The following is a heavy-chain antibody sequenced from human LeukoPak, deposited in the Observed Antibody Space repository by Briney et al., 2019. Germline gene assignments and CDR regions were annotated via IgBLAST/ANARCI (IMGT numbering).Heavy chain of an antibody. CDR1: GYTFTSYA. J-gene: IGHJ4*02. CDR3: ARVKEQWPSYYFDY. CDR2: INAGNGNT. V-gene: IGHV1-3*01. Sequence: GASVKVSCKASGYTFTSYAMHWVRQAPGQRLEWMGWINAGNGNTEYSQKFQGRVTITRDTSASTAYMELSSLRSEDTAVYYCARVKEQWPSYYFDYWGQGTLVTVSS. D-gene: IGHD6-19*01.